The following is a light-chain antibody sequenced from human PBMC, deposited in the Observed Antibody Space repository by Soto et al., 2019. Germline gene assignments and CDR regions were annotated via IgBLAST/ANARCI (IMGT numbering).Light chain of an antibody. V-gene: IGKV1-39*01. Sequence: IQMTQSPSSLSASVGDRITITCRASQSISSNLNWHQQKPGKAPKLLIYAASSLQSGVPARFSGSGSGTDFTLTISSLQPEDFATYYCQQSYSTPFPFGPGTKVDIK. CDR2: AAS. CDR3: QQSYSTPFP. CDR1: QSISSN. J-gene: IGKJ3*01.